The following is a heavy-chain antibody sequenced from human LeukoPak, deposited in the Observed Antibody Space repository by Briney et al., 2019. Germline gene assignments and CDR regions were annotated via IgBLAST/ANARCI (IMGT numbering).Heavy chain of an antibody. Sequence: GGSLRLSCAASGFTFRNYLMNWVRQAPGKGLEWVSFISSTGGTIYYADSVKGRFTVSRDNDKSSLLLQINSLRAEDTAVYYCAKDWAIFGVVIIPTKKYYFDYWGQGTLVTVSS. V-gene: IGHV3-48*01. D-gene: IGHD3-3*01. CDR3: AKDWAIFGVVIIPTKKYYFDY. CDR2: ISSTGGTI. CDR1: GFTFRNYL. J-gene: IGHJ4*02.